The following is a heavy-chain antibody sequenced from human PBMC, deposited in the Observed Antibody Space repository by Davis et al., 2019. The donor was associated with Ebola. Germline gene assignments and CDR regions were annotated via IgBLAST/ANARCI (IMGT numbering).Heavy chain of an antibody. CDR2: ISSRSNYI. Sequence: GSLRLSCAASGFTFSSYSMNWVRQAPGKGLEWVSSISSRSNYIYYADSLRGRFTISRDNAKNSLYLQMNSLRAEDTAVYYCVRDNGATVVRWFDPWGQGTLVTVSS. V-gene: IGHV3-21*01. D-gene: IGHD4-17*01. CDR3: VRDNGATVVRWFDP. J-gene: IGHJ5*02. CDR1: GFTFSSYS.